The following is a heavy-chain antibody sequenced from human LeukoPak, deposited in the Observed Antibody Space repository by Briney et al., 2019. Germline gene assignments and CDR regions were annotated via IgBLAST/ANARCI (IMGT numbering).Heavy chain of an antibody. CDR2: IYYSGST. V-gene: IGHV4-59*01. Sequence: SETLSLTCTVSGGSISSYYWSWIRQPPGKGLEWIGYIYYSGSTNYNPSLKSRVTISVDTSKNQFSLKLSSVTAADTAVYYCARLAEQWLASFDYWGQGTLVTVSS. CDR1: GGSISSYY. D-gene: IGHD6-19*01. CDR3: ARLAEQWLASFDY. J-gene: IGHJ4*02.